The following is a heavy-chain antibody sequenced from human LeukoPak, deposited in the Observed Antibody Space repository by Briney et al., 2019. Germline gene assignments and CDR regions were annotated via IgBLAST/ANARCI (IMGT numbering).Heavy chain of an antibody. CDR1: GFTFSDCG. Sequence: GGSLRLSCTAYGFTFSDCGMHWVRQAPGKGLEWVSIIWYDGSQRHYADSVKGRFTISRDNSKNTLYLQMNSLRAEDTAVYYCARDRGLSYKDYWGQGTLVTVSS. V-gene: IGHV3-33*01. J-gene: IGHJ4*02. D-gene: IGHD3-10*01. CDR3: ARDRGLSYKDY. CDR2: IWYDGSQR.